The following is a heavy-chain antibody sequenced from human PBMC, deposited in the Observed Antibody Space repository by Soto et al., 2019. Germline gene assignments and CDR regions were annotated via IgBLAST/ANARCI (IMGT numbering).Heavy chain of an antibody. J-gene: IGHJ3*02. Sequence: SGPTLVNPTQTLTLTCTFSGFSLSTSGVGVGWIRQPPGKALEWLALIYWNDDKRYSPSLKSRLTITKDTSKNQVVLTMTNMDPLDTATYYCAHSSLVTPRGAFDIWGQGTMVTVSS. CDR2: IYWNDDK. CDR1: GFSLSTSGVG. CDR3: AHSSLVTPRGAFDI. V-gene: IGHV2-5*01. D-gene: IGHD4-4*01.